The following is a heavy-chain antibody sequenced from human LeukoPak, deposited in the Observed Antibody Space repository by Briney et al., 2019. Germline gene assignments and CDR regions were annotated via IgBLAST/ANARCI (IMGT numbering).Heavy chain of an antibody. J-gene: IGHJ6*04. CDR1: GFTFSSYG. CDR3: ARDTIVATRQGYYYYGMDV. Sequence: GGSLRLSCAASGFTFSSYGMHWVRQAPGKGLEWVADIRYDGSNKYYAGSVKGRFTISRDNSKNTLYLQMNSLRAEDTAVYYCARDTIVATRQGYYYYGMDVWGKGTTVTVSS. CDR2: IRYDGSNK. D-gene: IGHD5-12*01. V-gene: IGHV3-33*01.